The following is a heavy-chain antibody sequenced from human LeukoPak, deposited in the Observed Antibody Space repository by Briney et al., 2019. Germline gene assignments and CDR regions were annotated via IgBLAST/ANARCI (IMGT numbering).Heavy chain of an antibody. Sequence: SETLSLTCTVSGGSISSHYWSRIRQPPGKGLEWIGYIYYSGSTNYNPSLKSRVTISVDTSKNQFSLKLSSVTAADTAVYYCARAREYYDFWSGYSLGAFDIWGQGTMVTVSS. CDR3: ARAREYYDFWSGYSLGAFDI. CDR2: IYYSGST. CDR1: GGSISSHY. D-gene: IGHD3-3*01. J-gene: IGHJ3*02. V-gene: IGHV4-59*11.